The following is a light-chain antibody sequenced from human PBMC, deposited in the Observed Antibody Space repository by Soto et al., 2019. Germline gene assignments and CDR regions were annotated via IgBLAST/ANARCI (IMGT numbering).Light chain of an antibody. V-gene: IGKV1-39*01. CDR1: QSISTY. J-gene: IGKJ1*01. CDR2: ATS. Sequence: DIQMTQSPSSLSASVGDRVTITCRSSQSISTYLIWYQQKPGKAHKLLIYATSSLQSGVPSRFSGSGSGTDFTLTISSLQPEDFATYYGQQSSSTPTGTFCQGTKVEIK. CDR3: QQSSSTPTGT.